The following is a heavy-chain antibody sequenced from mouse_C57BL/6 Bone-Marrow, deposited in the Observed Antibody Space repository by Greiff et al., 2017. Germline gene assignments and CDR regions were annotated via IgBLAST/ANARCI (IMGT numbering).Heavy chain of an antibody. V-gene: IGHV1-52*01. CDR2: IDPSDSET. D-gene: IGHD1-1*01. CDR3: ARPHYYGSSPYAMDY. CDR1: GYTFTSYW. Sequence: QVQLQQPGAELVRPGSSVKMSCKASGYTFTSYWMHWVMQRPIKGLEWIGNIDPSDSETHSNKQFQDKAPLTVDKSSSTAYMQLSSLTSEDSAVDDSARPHYYGSSPYAMDYWGQGTSVTVSS. J-gene: IGHJ4*01.